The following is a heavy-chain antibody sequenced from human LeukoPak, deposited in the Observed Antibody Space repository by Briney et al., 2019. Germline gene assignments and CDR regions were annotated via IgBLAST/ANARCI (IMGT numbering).Heavy chain of an antibody. V-gene: IGHV3-23*01. D-gene: IGHD3-22*01. CDR3: AKSPYYYDSSGFDY. Sequence: GGSLRLSCAASGFIFNNAWITWVRQAPGKGLEWVSAISGSGGSTYYADSVKGRFTISRDNSKNTLYLQINSLRAEDTAVYYCAKSPYYYDSSGFDYWGQGTLVTVSS. J-gene: IGHJ4*02. CDR1: GFIFNNAW. CDR2: ISGSGGST.